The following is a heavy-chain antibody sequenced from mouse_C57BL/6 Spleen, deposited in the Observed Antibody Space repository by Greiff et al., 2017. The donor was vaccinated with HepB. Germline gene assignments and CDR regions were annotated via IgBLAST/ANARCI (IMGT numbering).Heavy chain of an antibody. Sequence: QVQLQQPGAELVRPGSSVKLSCKASGYTFTSYWMHWVKQRPIQGLEWIGNIDPSDSETHYNQKFKDKATLTVDKSSSTAYMQLSSLTSGDSAVYYCARGVLREYFDYWGQGTTLTVSS. CDR2: IDPSDSET. CDR1: GYTFTSYW. J-gene: IGHJ2*01. D-gene: IGHD1-1*01. CDR3: ARGVLREYFDY. V-gene: IGHV1-52*01.